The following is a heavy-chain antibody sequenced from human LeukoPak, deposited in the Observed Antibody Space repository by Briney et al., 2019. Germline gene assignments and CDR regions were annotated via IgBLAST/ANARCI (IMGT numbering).Heavy chain of an antibody. CDR3: ARGEWDLRD. CDR1: GFAFDDNA. Sequence: PGGSLRLSCAASGFAFDDNAMHWVRQAPGKGLEWVSGISWNSNEIVYAASVKGRFTISRDNAKKSLYLQMNSLRAEDTAFYYCARGEWDLRDWGQGTLVIVSS. CDR2: ISWNSNEI. D-gene: IGHD1-26*01. J-gene: IGHJ4*02. V-gene: IGHV3-9*01.